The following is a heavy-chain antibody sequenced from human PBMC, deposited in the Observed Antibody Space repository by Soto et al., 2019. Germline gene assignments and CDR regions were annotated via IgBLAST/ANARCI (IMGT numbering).Heavy chain of an antibody. CDR2: INHSGST. V-gene: IGHV4-34*01. Sequence: SETLSLTCAVYGGSFSGYYWSWIRQPPGKGLEWIGEINHSGSTNYNPSLKSRVTISVDTSKNQFSLKLSSVTAADTAVYYCARLGYGSGSYYEAAAAYPYYYYGMDVWGQGNTVTVSS. CDR1: GGSFSGYY. CDR3: ARLGYGSGSYYEAAAAYPYYYYGMDV. D-gene: IGHD3-10*01. J-gene: IGHJ6*02.